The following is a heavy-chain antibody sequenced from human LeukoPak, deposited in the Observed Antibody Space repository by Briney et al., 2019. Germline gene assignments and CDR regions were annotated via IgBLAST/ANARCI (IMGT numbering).Heavy chain of an antibody. CDR3: ARFKRWFDP. Sequence: SETLSLTCTVSGGSISSYYWSWIRQPPGKGLEWIGYIYYSGSTNYNPSLKSRVTISVDTSKNQFSLKLSSVTAADTAVYYRARFKRWFDPWGQGTLVTVSS. CDR1: GGSISSYY. CDR2: IYYSGST. V-gene: IGHV4-59*01. J-gene: IGHJ5*02.